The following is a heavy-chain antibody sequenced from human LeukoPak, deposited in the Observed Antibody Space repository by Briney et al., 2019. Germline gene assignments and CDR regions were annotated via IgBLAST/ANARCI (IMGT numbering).Heavy chain of an antibody. CDR2: ISYDGSNK. CDR1: RFTFSSYA. J-gene: IGHJ6*02. Sequence: GGSLRLSCAASRFTFSSYAMYWVRQAPGKGLEWVAVISYDGSNKDYADSVKGRFTISRDNSKNTLYVQMNSLRAEDTAVYYCARDLGEFGGYSYGQYFYYGMDVWGQGTTVTVSS. V-gene: IGHV3-30*04. D-gene: IGHD5-18*01. CDR3: ARDLGEFGGYSYGQYFYYGMDV.